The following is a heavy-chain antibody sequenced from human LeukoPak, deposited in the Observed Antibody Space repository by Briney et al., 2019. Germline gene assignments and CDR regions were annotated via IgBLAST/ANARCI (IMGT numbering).Heavy chain of an antibody. CDR1: GYTFTSYG. CDR3: AREEVTGRGYYYHYMDV. D-gene: IGHD2-21*02. J-gene: IGHJ6*03. Sequence: ASVKVSCKASGYTFTSYGISWVRQAPGQGLEWMGWIKPNSGATNYAQKFLGRVTMTRDTSINTAYMELRRLRSDDTAVYYCAREEVTGRGYYYHYMDVWGKGTTVTVSS. CDR2: IKPNSGAT. V-gene: IGHV1-2*02.